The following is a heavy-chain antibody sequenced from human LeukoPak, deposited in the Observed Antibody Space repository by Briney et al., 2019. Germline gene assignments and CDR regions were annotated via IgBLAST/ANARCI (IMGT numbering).Heavy chain of an antibody. CDR2: INHSGST. V-gene: IGHV4-34*01. CDR3: ARGDYGDYVFGLGL. D-gene: IGHD4-17*01. J-gene: IGHJ4*02. CDR1: GGSFSGYY. Sequence: PSETLSLTCAVYGGSFSGYYWSWICQPPGKGLEWIGEINHSGSTNYSPSLKSRVTISVDTSKNQFSLKLSSVTAADTAVYYCARGDYGDYVFGLGLWGQGTLVTVSS.